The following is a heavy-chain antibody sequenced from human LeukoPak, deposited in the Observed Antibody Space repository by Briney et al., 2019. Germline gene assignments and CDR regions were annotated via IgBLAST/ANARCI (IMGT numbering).Heavy chain of an antibody. Sequence: PGGSLRLSCAASGFTFSSYSMNWVRQAPGKGLEWVSSISSSSSYIYYADSVKGRFTISRDNAKNSLYLQTNSLRAEDTAVYYCARAYGDYEDFDYWGQGTLVTVSS. CDR1: GFTFSSYS. CDR2: ISSSSSYI. V-gene: IGHV3-21*01. D-gene: IGHD4-17*01. CDR3: ARAYGDYEDFDY. J-gene: IGHJ4*02.